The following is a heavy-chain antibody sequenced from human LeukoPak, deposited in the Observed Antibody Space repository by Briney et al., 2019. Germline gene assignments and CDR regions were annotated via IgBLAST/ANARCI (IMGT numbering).Heavy chain of an antibody. J-gene: IGHJ5*02. D-gene: IGHD3-22*01. Sequence: ASVKVSCKASGYTFTSYYTHWVRQAPGQGLEWMGWISAYNGNTNYAQKLQGRVTMTTDTSTSTAYMELRSLRSDDTAVYYCARDHDSSGYYSVSWFDPWGQGTLVTVSS. V-gene: IGHV1-18*04. CDR1: GYTFTSYY. CDR2: ISAYNGNT. CDR3: ARDHDSSGYYSVSWFDP.